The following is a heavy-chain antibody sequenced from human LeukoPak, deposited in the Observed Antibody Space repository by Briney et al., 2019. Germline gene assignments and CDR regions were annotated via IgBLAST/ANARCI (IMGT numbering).Heavy chain of an antibody. CDR1: GGTFSGYA. Sequence: GASVKVSCKASGGTFSGYAISWVRQAPGQGLEWMGRIIPIFGTANYAQKFQGRVTITTDESTSAAYMELSSLRSEDTAVYYCATDLIYCSSTSCLPHYYYYYMDVWGKGTTVTVSS. D-gene: IGHD2-2*01. V-gene: IGHV1-69*05. CDR3: ATDLIYCSSTSCLPHYYYYYMDV. J-gene: IGHJ6*03. CDR2: IIPIFGTA.